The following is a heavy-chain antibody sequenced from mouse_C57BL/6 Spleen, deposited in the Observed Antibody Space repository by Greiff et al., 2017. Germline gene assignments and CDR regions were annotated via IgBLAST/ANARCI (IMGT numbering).Heavy chain of an antibody. CDR2: ISYDGSN. J-gene: IGHJ3*01. CDR1: GYSITSGYY. Sequence: EVQLQQSGPGLVKPSQSLSLTCSVTGYSITSGYYWNWIRQFPGNKLEWMGYISYDGSNNYNPSLKNRISITRDTSKNQFCLKLNSVTTEDTATYYCARDSSGYVAWFAYWGQGTLVTVSA. CDR3: ARDSSGYVAWFAY. D-gene: IGHD3-2*02. V-gene: IGHV3-6*01.